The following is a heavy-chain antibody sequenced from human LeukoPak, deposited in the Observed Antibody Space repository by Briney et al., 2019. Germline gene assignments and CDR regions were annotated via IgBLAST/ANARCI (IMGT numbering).Heavy chain of an antibody. CDR1: GFTFSASA. CDR2: IRSKTNSYAT. Sequence: GGSLRLSCAASGFTFSASAMHWVRQASGKGLEWVGRIRSKTNSYATEYAASVKGRFTISRDDSKNTAYLQMDSLRTEDTAVYYCTSTWIQLWFDYWGQGTVVSVSS. D-gene: IGHD5-18*01. CDR3: TSTWIQLWFDY. V-gene: IGHV3-73*01. J-gene: IGHJ4*02.